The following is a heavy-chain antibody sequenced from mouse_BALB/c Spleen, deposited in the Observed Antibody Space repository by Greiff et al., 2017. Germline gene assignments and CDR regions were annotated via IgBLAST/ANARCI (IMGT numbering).Heavy chain of an antibody. CDR1: GFTFSSYY. CDR2: INSNGGST. D-gene: IGHD2-14*01. Sequence: EVQGVESGGGLVKLGGSLKLSCAASGFTFSSYYMSWVRQTPEKRLELVAAINSNGGSTYYPDTVKGRFTISRDNAKNTLYLQMSSLKSEDTALYYCARGDNEVRYAMDYWGQGTSVTVSS. V-gene: IGHV5-6-2*01. J-gene: IGHJ4*01. CDR3: ARGDNEVRYAMDY.